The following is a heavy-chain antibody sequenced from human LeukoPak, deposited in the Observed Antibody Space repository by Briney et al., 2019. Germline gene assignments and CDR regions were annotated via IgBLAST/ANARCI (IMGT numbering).Heavy chain of an antibody. V-gene: IGHV3-30*03. CDR1: GFTFSSYG. D-gene: IGHD6-19*01. J-gene: IGHJ4*02. CDR3: ARADSGWSAGDY. CDR2: ISYDGSNK. Sequence: GGSLRPSCAASGFTFSSYGMHWVRQAPGKGLEWVAVISYDGSNKYYADSVKGRFTISRDNANNTLYLQMNSLRAEDTAVYYCARADSGWSAGDYWGQGTLVTVSS.